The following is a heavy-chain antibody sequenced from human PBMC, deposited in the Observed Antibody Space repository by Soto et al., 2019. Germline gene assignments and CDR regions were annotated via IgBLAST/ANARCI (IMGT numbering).Heavy chain of an antibody. V-gene: IGHV4-30-2*02. D-gene: IGHD5-12*01. CDR1: GGSINSGGYS. CDR3: ARWLRPYYFDY. J-gene: IGHJ4*02. Sequence: PSETLSLTCTVSGGSINSGGYSWTWIRQPPGKGLEWIGFIYHTGTTYYNPSLKSRVTISVDRSKNQFSLKLSSVTAADTAVYYCARWLRPYYFDYWGQGTLVTVSS. CDR2: IYHTGTT.